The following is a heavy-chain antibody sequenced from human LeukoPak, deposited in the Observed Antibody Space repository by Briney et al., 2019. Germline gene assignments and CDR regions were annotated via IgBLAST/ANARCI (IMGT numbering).Heavy chain of an antibody. CDR2: IYYSGST. Sequence: SETLSLTCAVSGYSISSGYYWGWIRQPPGKGLEWIGSIYYSGSTYYNPSLKSRVTISVDTSKNQFSLKLSSVTAADTAVYYCARNTITIFGVVIVPNWFDPWGQGTLVTVSS. D-gene: IGHD3-3*01. V-gene: IGHV4-38-2*01. J-gene: IGHJ5*02. CDR3: ARNTITIFGVVIVPNWFDP. CDR1: GYSISSGYY.